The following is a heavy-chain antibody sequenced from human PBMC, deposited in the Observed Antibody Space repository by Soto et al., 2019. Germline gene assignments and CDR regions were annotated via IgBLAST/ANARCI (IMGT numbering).Heavy chain of an antibody. Sequence: GGSLRLSCAASGFTFSHYYMHWVRQVPGKGLVWVSYINSVGSTSYVDSVRGRFTVSRDNAKNTLYLEMNGLTGEDTALYYCARGGCSSTSCLDVWGEGTTVTVSS. CDR2: INSVGST. D-gene: IGHD2-2*01. CDR1: GFTFSHYY. J-gene: IGHJ6*04. V-gene: IGHV3-74*01. CDR3: ARGGCSSTSCLDV.